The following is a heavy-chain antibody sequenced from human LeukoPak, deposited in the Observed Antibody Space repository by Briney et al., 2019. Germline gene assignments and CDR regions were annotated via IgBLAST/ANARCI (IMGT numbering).Heavy chain of an antibody. CDR3: AKGNRALVLFGAQVLDYYYYYMDV. CDR2: ISGSGDNT. Sequence: GGSLRLSCTASGFTFSSYAMTWVRQAPGKGLEWVSGISGSGDNTYYADSVKGRFTISRDNSKKTLYLQMNSLRDEDTAVYYCAKGNRALVLFGAQVLDYYYYYMDVWGKGTTVTVSS. CDR1: GFTFSSYA. J-gene: IGHJ6*03. V-gene: IGHV3-23*01. D-gene: IGHD3-3*01.